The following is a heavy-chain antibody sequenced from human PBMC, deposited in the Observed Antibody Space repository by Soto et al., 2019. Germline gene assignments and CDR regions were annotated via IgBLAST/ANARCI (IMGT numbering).Heavy chain of an antibody. Sequence: SQTLSLTCAISGDGVSSNSAAWNWIRQSPSRGLERLGRTYYRSKWYNDYAVSVKSRITINPDTSKNQFSLQLNSVTPEDTAVYYCARVHTAMAMYYFDYWGQGTLVTVSS. CDR3: ARVHTAMAMYYFDY. V-gene: IGHV6-1*01. CDR1: GDGVSSNSAA. CDR2: TYYRSKWYN. D-gene: IGHD5-18*01. J-gene: IGHJ4*02.